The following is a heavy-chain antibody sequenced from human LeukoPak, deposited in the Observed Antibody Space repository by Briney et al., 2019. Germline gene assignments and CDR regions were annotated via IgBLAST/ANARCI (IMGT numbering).Heavy chain of an antibody. D-gene: IGHD3-10*01. CDR3: ARGRTDVLLWFGESGENFDY. CDR1: GYTFTSYD. J-gene: IGHJ4*02. CDR2: MNPNSGNT. V-gene: IGHV1-8*01. Sequence: GASVKVSCKASGYTFTSYDINWVRQATGQGLEWMGWMNPNSGNTGYAQKFQGRVTMTRNTSISTAYMELSSLRSEDTAVYYCARGRTDVLLWFGESGENFDYWGQGTLVTVSP.